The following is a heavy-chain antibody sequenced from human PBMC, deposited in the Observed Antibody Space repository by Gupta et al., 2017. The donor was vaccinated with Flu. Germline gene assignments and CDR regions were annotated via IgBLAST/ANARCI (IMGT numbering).Heavy chain of an antibody. J-gene: IGHJ3*02. Sequence: EVQLVESGGGLVKPGGSLRLSCVASGFTFSSYRMNWVRQAPGKGLEWVSSVNSGRRGNSQIYYGDSVKGRFTVSRDNAKGSLFLQMNSLRAEDTAVYYCARDWGWRAFDIWGQGTVGTVAS. D-gene: IGHD3-16*01. V-gene: IGHV3-21*01. CDR2: VNSGRRGNSQI. CDR3: ARDWGWRAFDI. CDR1: GFTFSSYR.